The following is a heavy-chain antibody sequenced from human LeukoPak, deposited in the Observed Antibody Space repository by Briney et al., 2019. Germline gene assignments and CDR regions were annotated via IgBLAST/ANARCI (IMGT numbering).Heavy chain of an antibody. J-gene: IGHJ4*02. Sequence: SETLSLTCAVYGGSFSGYYWSWIRQPPGKGLEWIGEINHSGSTNYNPSLKSRVTISVDTSKNQFSLKLSSVTAADTAVYYCARGGIAAAGVDYWGQGTLVTVSS. V-gene: IGHV4-34*01. CDR2: INHSGST. CDR3: ARGGIAAAGVDY. CDR1: GGSFSGYY. D-gene: IGHD6-13*01.